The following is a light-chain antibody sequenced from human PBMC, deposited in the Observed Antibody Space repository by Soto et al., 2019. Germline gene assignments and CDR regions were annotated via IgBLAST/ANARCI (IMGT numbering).Light chain of an antibody. Sequence: EIVLTQSPATLSLSPGERATLSCRASQSVSSYLAWYQQKPGQAPRLLIYDASNRVTGIPARFSGSGSGTEFTLTISSLEPEDFAVYYCQQRSNFGQGTKVDIK. CDR1: QSVSSY. V-gene: IGKV3-11*01. J-gene: IGKJ1*01. CDR2: DAS. CDR3: QQRSN.